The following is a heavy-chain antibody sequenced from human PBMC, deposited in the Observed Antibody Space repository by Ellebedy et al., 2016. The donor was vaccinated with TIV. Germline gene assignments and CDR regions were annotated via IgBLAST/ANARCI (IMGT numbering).Heavy chain of an antibody. V-gene: IGHV1-18*01. CDR1: GYTFSSYD. D-gene: IGHD3-22*01. CDR2: IDFYNGNT. J-gene: IGHJ4*02. CDR3: ARDDSSGYYYFDY. Sequence: AASVKVSCKASGYTFSSYDISWVRQAPGQGLEWMGWIDFYNGNTNYAQKLQGRVTMTTDTSTRTAYMDLRSLRSDDTDVYYCARDDSSGYYYFDYWGQGTLVTVSS.